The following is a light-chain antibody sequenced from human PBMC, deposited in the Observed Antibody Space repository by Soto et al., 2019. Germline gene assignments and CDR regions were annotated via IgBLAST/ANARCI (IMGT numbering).Light chain of an antibody. Sequence: SYELTQPLSVSVALGQTARITCGGNNIGTRNVHWYRQKPGQAPVLVIYRDTNRPSGIPERFSGSKSGNTATLTITRVQPGDEADYYCQVWDSGVVFGGGTKVTVL. CDR3: QVWDSGVV. CDR2: RDT. V-gene: IGLV3-9*01. CDR1: NIGTRN. J-gene: IGLJ2*01.